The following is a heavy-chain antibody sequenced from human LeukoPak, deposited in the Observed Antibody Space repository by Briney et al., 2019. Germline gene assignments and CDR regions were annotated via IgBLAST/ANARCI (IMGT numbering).Heavy chain of an antibody. Sequence: GGSLRLSCAVSGFTFSSYGMHWVRQAPGKGLEWVAVISYDGSNKYYADSVKGRFTISRDTSKNTLYLQMNSLRGEDTAVYNCAKEDSSGWYLSFDMWGEGTMVTV. CDR2: ISYDGSNK. CDR1: GFTFSSYG. J-gene: IGHJ3*02. D-gene: IGHD6-13*01. V-gene: IGHV3-30*18. CDR3: AKEDSSGWYLSFDM.